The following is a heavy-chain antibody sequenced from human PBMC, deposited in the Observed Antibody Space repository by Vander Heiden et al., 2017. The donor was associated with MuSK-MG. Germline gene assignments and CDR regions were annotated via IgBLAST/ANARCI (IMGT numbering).Heavy chain of an antibody. D-gene: IGHD2-15*01. J-gene: IGHJ1*01. CDR2: IYYSGST. V-gene: IGHV4-39*01. Sequence: QLQLQESGPGLVKPSETLSLTCTVPGGSISSSSYYCGWIRQPPGKGLEWIGSIYYSGSTYYNPSLKSRVTISVDTSKNQFSLKLSSVTAADTAVYYCARLRGYCSGGSCYSNKYFQHWGQGTLVTVSS. CDR1: GGSISSSSYY. CDR3: ARLRGYCSGGSCYSNKYFQH.